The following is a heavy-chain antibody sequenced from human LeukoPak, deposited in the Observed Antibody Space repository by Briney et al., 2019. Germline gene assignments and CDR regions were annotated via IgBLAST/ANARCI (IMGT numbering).Heavy chain of an antibody. V-gene: IGHV3-23*01. D-gene: IGHD1-7*01. CDR3: AKDSTPYSGNTFYFDY. Sequence: SGFXXXSYAISWVRQAPGKGLEWVSTMSGSGMNPKYADSVKGRFTISRDNSNNTLYLQMNSLRAEDTAVYYCAKDSTPYSGNTFYFDYWGQGTLVTVSS. CDR1: GFXXXSYA. J-gene: IGHJ4*02. CDR2: MSGSGMNP.